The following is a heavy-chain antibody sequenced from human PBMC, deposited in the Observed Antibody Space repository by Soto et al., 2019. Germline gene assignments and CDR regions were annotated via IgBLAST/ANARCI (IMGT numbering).Heavy chain of an antibody. V-gene: IGHV4-31*03. CDR3: AKGVRGVPNWFDP. CDR2: IYYSGGT. J-gene: IGHJ5*02. CDR1: GGSISNSANH. D-gene: IGHD3-10*01. Sequence: QVQLQESGPGLVRPSQTLSLSCTVSGGSISNSANHWSWIRQHPGERLEWIGYIYYSGGTYYSPSLKGRVTMSIDASKNQFSLKLSSVTAADTAVYYCAKGVRGVPNWFDPWGQGTLVTVSS.